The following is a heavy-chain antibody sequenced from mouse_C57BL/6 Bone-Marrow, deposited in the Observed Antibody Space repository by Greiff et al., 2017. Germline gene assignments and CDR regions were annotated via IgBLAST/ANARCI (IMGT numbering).Heavy chain of an antibody. V-gene: IGHV5-4*01. CDR3: ARDQDQDYFDY. D-gene: IGHD3-2*02. J-gene: IGHJ2*01. CDR2: ISDGGSYT. CDR1: GFTFSSYA. Sequence: EVQVVESGGGLVKPGGSLKLSCAASGFTFSSYAMSWVRQTPEKRLEWVATISDGGSYTYYPDNVKGRFTISRDNAKNNLYLQMSHLKSEDTAMYYCARDQDQDYFDYWGQGTTLTVSS.